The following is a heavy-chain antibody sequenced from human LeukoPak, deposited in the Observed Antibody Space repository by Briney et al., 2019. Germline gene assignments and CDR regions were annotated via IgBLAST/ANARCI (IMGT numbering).Heavy chain of an antibody. V-gene: IGHV3-21*01. CDR3: ARDDASTARASGMDV. CDR1: GFTFSAYD. CDR2: ISRDSAFV. J-gene: IGHJ6*04. Sequence: GGSLRLSCAASGFTFSAYDMNWVRQAPGKGLEWVSYISRDSAFVYYADSVKGRRTISRDNAKNSLYLQMESLRGEDTAVYYCARDDASTARASGMDVWGIGATVTVSS. D-gene: IGHD6-6*01.